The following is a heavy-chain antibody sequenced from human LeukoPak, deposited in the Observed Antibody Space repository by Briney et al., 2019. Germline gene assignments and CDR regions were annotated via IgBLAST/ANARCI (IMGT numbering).Heavy chain of an antibody. Sequence: GGSPRLSCAAPGFTFRSYAMHWGREAPGKGLEWGAVISYDGSNKYYADSVKGRFTISRDNSKNTLYLQMNSLRAEDTAVYYCARDIAAAGLADYWGQGTLVTVSS. CDR2: ISYDGSNK. CDR1: GFTFRSYA. J-gene: IGHJ4*02. V-gene: IGHV3-30*11. CDR3: ARDIAAAGLADY. D-gene: IGHD6-13*01.